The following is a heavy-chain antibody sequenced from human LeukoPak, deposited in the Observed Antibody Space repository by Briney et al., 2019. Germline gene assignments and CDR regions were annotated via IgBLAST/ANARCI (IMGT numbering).Heavy chain of an antibody. V-gene: IGHV5-51*01. D-gene: IGHD2-2*01. Sequence: KRGESLKTSCKGSGYNFASYWIGWVRQMPGKGLEWMGNINPGDSDTRYSPSFQGQVTMTVDKSINTAYLYWSSLKASDTAMYYCTRYQVPPGRDYFDYWGQGTLVTVSS. CDR1: GYNFASYW. J-gene: IGHJ4*02. CDR3: TRYQVPPGRDYFDY. CDR2: INPGDSDT.